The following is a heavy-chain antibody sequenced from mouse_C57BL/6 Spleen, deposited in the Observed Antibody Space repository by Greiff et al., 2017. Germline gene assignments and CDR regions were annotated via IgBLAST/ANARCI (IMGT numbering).Heavy chain of an antibody. CDR1: GYTFTDYE. J-gene: IGHJ3*01. CDR2: IDPETGGT. D-gene: IGHD4-1*01. CDR3: TRGTAAWCAY. Sequence: VQLQQSGAELVRPGASVTLSCKASGYTFTDYEMHWVKQTPVHGLAWIGAIDPETGGTAYNQKFKGQAILTADKSSSTAYMELRSLTSEDSAVYYCTRGTAAWCAYWGQGTLVTGSA. V-gene: IGHV1-15*01.